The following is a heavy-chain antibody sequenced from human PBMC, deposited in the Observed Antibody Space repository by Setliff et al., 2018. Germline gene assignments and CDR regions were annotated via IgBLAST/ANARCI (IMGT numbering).Heavy chain of an antibody. CDR1: GITFRTYS. Sequence: GSLRLSCAASGITFRTYSLNWVRQAPGKGLEWVAFISSDSRTIYYADSVKGRFTISRDNAKNSLYLQMNSLRAEDTAMYHCARGTFSDFWSGDYYDYWGQGTLVTVSS. J-gene: IGHJ4*02. D-gene: IGHD3-3*01. CDR2: ISSDSRTI. V-gene: IGHV3-48*01. CDR3: ARGTFSDFWSGDYYDY.